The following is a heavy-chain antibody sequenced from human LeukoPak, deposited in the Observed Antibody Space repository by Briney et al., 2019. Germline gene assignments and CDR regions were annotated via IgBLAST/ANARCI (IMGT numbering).Heavy chain of an antibody. CDR2: IYPGDSDT. D-gene: IGHD2-2*01. Sequence: GESLKICCKGSGYSFTSYWIGWVRQMPGKGLEWMGIIYPGDSDTRYSPSFQGQVTISADKSISTAYLQWSSLKASDTAMYYCARHGCSSTSCYNWFDPWGQGTLVTVSS. V-gene: IGHV5-51*01. CDR3: ARHGCSSTSCYNWFDP. CDR1: GYSFTSYW. J-gene: IGHJ5*02.